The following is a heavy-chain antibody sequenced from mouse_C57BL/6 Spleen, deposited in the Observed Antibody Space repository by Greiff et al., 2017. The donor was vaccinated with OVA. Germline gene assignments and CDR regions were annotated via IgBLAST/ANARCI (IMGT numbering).Heavy chain of an antibody. Sequence: QVQLQQSGPGLVQPSQSLSITCTVSGFSLTSYGVHWVRQSPGKGLEWLGVIWSCGSTDYSAAYISRRRISKDKSKSQVILKMNSLQADDTARYYCARNPLNLHYFDYWGQGTTLTVSS. CDR1: GFSLTSYG. J-gene: IGHJ2*01. V-gene: IGHV2-2*01. D-gene: IGHD6-1*01. CDR3: ARNPLNLHYFDY. CDR2: IWSCGST.